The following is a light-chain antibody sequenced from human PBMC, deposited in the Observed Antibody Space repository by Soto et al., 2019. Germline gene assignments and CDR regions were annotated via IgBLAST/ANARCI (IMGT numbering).Light chain of an antibody. Sequence: QSALTQPASVSGSPGQAITTSCTGTSSDVGAYRHVSWHQQHPGKAPKLMIYDVSNRPSGVSNRFSGSKSGNTASLTISGLQAEDEADYYCSAYTTSRSYIFGSGTKVTVL. CDR1: SSDVGAYRH. CDR2: DVS. J-gene: IGLJ1*01. V-gene: IGLV2-14*01. CDR3: SAYTTSRSYI.